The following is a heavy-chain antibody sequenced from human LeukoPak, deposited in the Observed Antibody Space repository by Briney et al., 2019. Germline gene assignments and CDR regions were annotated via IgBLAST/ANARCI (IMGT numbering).Heavy chain of an antibody. CDR2: INPNSGGT. D-gene: IGHD6-13*01. J-gene: IGHJ5*02. CDR1: GYTFTGYY. Sequence: GASVNVSCKASGYTFTGYYMHWVRQAPGQGLEWMGWINPNSGGTNYAQKFQGRVTMTRDTSISTAYMELSRLRSDDTAVYYCARDLIAAGSNWFDPWGQGTLVTVSS. CDR3: ARDLIAAGSNWFDP. V-gene: IGHV1-2*02.